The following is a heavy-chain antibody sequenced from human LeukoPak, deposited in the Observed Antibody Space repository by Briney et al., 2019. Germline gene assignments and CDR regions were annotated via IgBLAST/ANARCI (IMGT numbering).Heavy chain of an antibody. D-gene: IGHD3-10*01. J-gene: IGHJ4*02. CDR1: GGTFSSYA. CDR2: ITPIFGIA. Sequence: ASVKVSCKASGGTFSSYAINWVRQAPGQGLEWMGRITPIFGIANYAQKFQGRVTITADKSTSTAYMELSSLRSEDTAVYYCAAGSDTMAGFDYWGQGTLVTVSS. CDR3: AAGSDTMAGFDY. V-gene: IGHV1-69*04.